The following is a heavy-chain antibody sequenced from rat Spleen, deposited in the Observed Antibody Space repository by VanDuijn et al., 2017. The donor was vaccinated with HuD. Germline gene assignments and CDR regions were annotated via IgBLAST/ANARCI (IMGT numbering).Heavy chain of an antibody. CDR3: ARESRVRGNY. D-gene: IGHD1-4*01. J-gene: IGHJ2*01. CDR2: IWGNGNT. V-gene: IGHV2-13*01. CDR1: GLSLTSNS. Sequence: QVQLTESGPGLVQPSQALSLTCTVSGLSLTSNSVIWVRQPPGKGLEWMGVIWGNGNTNYNSALKSRLSISRDTSKSQVYLKMNSLQTEDTATYYCARESRVRGNYWGQGVMVTVSS.